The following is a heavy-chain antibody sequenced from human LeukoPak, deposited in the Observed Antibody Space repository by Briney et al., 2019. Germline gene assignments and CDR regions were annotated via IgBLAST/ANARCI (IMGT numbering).Heavy chain of an antibody. D-gene: IGHD3-3*01. V-gene: IGHV3-21*01. CDR3: ARSSFWSGSIDAFDI. J-gene: IGHJ3*02. CDR2: ISGSTTYI. CDR1: GFTFSSYS. Sequence: PGGSLRLSCAASGFTFSSYSMNWVRQAPGKGLEWVSSISGSTTYIHHADSLKGRFTISRDNAKNSLYLQMNSLRAEDTAVYYCARSSFWSGSIDAFDIWGQGTMVTVSS.